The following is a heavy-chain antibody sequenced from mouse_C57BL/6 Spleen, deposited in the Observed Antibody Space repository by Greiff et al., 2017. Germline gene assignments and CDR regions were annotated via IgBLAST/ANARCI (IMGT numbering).Heavy chain of an antibody. CDR3: ASHYGSSHYAMDY. CDR2: IDTSDSYT. CDR1: GYTFTSYW. V-gene: IGHV1-69*01. D-gene: IGHD1-1*01. Sequence: QVQLQQPGAELVMPGASVKLSCKASGYTFTSYWMHWVKPRPGQGLEWIGEIDTSDSYTNYNQKFKGKFTLTVDKSSRTAYMQLSSLTAEDSAVDYCASHYGSSHYAMDYWGQGTSVTVSS. J-gene: IGHJ4*01.